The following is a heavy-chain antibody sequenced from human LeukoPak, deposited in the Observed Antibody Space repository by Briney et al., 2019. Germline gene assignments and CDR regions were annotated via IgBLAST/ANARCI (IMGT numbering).Heavy chain of an antibody. D-gene: IGHD3-10*01. CDR3: VFGEFDY. J-gene: IGHJ4*02. CDR1: GFTFSSYG. Sequence: GGSLRLSCAASGFTFSSYGMHWVRQAPGKGLEWVAVISYDGSNKYYADSVKGRFTISRDNSKNTLYLQMNSLRAEDTAVYYCVFGEFDYWGQGTLVTVSS. CDR2: ISYDGSNK. V-gene: IGHV3-30*03.